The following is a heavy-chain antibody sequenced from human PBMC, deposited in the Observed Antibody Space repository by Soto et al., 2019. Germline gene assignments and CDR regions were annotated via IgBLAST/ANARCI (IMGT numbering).Heavy chain of an antibody. D-gene: IGHD4-17*01. CDR3: PKDRTVSYFDY. J-gene: IGHJ4*02. CDR1: GFTFNSYG. V-gene: IGHV3-30*18. CDR2: ISYDGSNK. Sequence: QVQLVESGGGVVQPGRSLRLSCAASGFTFNSYGMHWVRQAPGKGLEWVAVISYDGSNKYYADSVKGRFTISRDNSKNTLYLQMNSLRTEDTAVYYCPKDRTVSYFDYWGQGTLATVSS.